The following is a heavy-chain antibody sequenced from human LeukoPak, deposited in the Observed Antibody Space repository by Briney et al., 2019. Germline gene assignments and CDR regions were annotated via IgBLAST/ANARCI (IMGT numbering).Heavy chain of an antibody. CDR2: IRYDENNK. CDR1: GFILSNYG. Sequence: GGSLRLFCGACGFILSNYGMHWVHQAPGKGREGVAFIRYDENNKYYADSVKGRFPISRDNSKNTLCLQMNSLRTEDTAVYYCAKRHTSGWYLFDSWGQGTLVTVSS. D-gene: IGHD6-19*01. V-gene: IGHV3-30*02. CDR3: AKRHTSGWYLFDS. J-gene: IGHJ4*02.